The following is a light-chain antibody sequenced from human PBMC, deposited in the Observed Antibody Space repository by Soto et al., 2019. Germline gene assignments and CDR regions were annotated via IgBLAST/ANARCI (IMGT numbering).Light chain of an antibody. CDR2: GAS. CDR1: QSISGT. CDR3: QQYNNWTPWT. V-gene: IGKV3-15*01. J-gene: IGKJ1*01. Sequence: DIVLTQSPCTLSLSPGERATLSCRASQSISGTLAWYQQKPGQAPRLLIYGASTRATGIPDRFSGSGSETEFTLSISSLQSVDYAIYYCQQYNNWTPWTFGQGTKVDI.